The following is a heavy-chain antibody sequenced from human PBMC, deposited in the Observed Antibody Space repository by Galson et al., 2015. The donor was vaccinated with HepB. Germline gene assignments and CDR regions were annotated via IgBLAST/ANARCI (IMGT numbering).Heavy chain of an antibody. CDR3: AREGGKVFWSGYRYYYYGMDV. CDR2: INPNSGGT. CDR1: GYTFTGYY. D-gene: IGHD3-3*01. J-gene: IGHJ6*02. V-gene: IGHV1-2*04. Sequence: SVKVSCKASGYTFTGYYMHWVRQAPGQGLEWMGWINPNSGGTNYAQKFQGWVTMTRDTSISTAYMELSRLRSDDTAVYYCAREGGKVFWSGYRYYYYGMDVWGQGTTVTVSS.